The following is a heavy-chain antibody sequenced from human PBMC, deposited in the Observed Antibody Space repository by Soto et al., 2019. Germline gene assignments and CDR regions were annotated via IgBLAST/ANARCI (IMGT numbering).Heavy chain of an antibody. D-gene: IGHD3-9*01. Sequence: GGSLRLSCAASGFTFSSYAMHWVRQAPGKGLEWVAVISYDGSNKYYADSVKGRFTISRDNSKNTLYLQMNSLRAEDTAVYYCARDGILTGYSFDPWGQATLVTAPQ. V-gene: IGHV3-30-3*01. CDR1: GFTFSSYA. J-gene: IGHJ5*02. CDR3: ARDGILTGYSFDP. CDR2: ISYDGSNK.